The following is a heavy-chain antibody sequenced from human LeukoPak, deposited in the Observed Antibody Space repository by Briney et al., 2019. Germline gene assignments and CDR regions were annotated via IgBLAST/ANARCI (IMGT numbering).Heavy chain of an antibody. Sequence: GGSLRLSCAASGFTVSSNYMSWVRQAPGKGLEWVSVIYSGGSTYYADSVKGRFTISRDNSKNTLYLQMNSLRAEGTAVYYCASTRLADTAMVPPYYYYGMDVWGQGTTVTVSS. V-gene: IGHV3-53*01. D-gene: IGHD5-18*01. CDR2: IYSGGST. J-gene: IGHJ6*02. CDR3: ASTRLADTAMVPPYYYYGMDV. CDR1: GFTVSSNY.